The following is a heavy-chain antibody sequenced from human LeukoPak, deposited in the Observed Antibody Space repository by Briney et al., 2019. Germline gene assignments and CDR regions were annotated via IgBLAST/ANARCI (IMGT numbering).Heavy chain of an antibody. CDR2: SSVYGRRT. D-gene: IGHD6-13*01. CDR3: AREGYSTGWYFFDS. Sequence: GRSLRLSCEAHGFSLNIYWMHWVRQAPGEGRVWVSRSSVYGRRTGYADSVKGQFTNSKDNAKNTLYLGMNSLRADDTAVYYCAREGYSTGWYFFDSWGRGTRVTVSS. V-gene: IGHV3-74*01. CDR1: GFSLNIYW. J-gene: IGHJ4*02.